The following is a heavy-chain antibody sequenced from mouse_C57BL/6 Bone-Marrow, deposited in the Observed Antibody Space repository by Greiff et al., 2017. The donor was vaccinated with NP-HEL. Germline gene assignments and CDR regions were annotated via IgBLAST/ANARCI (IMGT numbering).Heavy chain of an antibody. CDR3: ARSVDYDYFDY. Sequence: VQLQESGAELVMPGASVKLSCTASGYTFTSYWMHWVKQSPGQGLEWIGAIDPSDSYTNSNKKFKGKFTLTVDKSSSTAYMQLSSLTSEDSAVYYCARSVDYDYFDYWGQGTTLTVSS. CDR2: IDPSDSYT. V-gene: IGHV1-69*01. D-gene: IGHD2-4*01. J-gene: IGHJ2*01. CDR1: GYTFTSYW.